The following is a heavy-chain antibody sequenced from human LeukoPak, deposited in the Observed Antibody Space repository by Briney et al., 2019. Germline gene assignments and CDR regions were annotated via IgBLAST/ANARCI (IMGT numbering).Heavy chain of an antibody. CDR1: GGSISSSSYY. J-gene: IGHJ4*02. D-gene: IGHD6-19*01. CDR2: IYYSGST. Sequence: SETLSLTCTVSGGSISSSSYYWGWIRQPPGKGLEWIGSIYYSGSTYYNPSLKSRVTISVDTSKNQFFLKLSSVIAADTAVYYCARVIAVAGGVPPRYFDYWGQGTLVTVSS. CDR3: ARVIAVAGGVPPRYFDY. V-gene: IGHV4-39*07.